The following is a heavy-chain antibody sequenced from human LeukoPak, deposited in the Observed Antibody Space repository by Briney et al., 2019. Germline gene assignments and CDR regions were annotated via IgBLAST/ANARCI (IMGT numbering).Heavy chain of an antibody. CDR3: AREVFTVVVPAARYFYY. CDR1: GFTFSSYG. V-gene: IGHV3-33*01. D-gene: IGHD2-2*01. J-gene: IGHJ4*02. Sequence: GGFLRLSCAASGFTFSSYGMHWVRQAPGKGLEWVAVIWYDGSNKYYADSVKGRFTISRDNSKNTLYLQMNSLRAEDTAVYYCAREVFTVVVPAARYFYYWGQGTLVTVSS. CDR2: IWYDGSNK.